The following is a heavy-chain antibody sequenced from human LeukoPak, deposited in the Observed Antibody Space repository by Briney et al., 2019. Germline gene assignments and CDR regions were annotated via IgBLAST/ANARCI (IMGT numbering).Heavy chain of an antibody. CDR1: GFTFSSYA. V-gene: IGHV3-23*01. Sequence: PGGSLRLSCAASGFTFSSYAMSWVRQAPGKGLEWVSSIRGRGNYVYYADSVKGRFTISRDNSKNTLYLQMNSLRADDTVVFYYAKGGVYSGYDLSFEYWGQGALVTVSS. CDR3: AKGGVYSGYDLSFEY. D-gene: IGHD5-12*01. J-gene: IGHJ4*02. CDR2: IRGRGNYV.